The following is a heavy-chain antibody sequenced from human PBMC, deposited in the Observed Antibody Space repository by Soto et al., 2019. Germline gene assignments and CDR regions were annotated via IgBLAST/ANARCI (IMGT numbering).Heavy chain of an antibody. Sequence: QVQLQESGPGLVKPSQTLSLTCTVSGGSISSGGTGSYWTWIRQLPGKGLEWIGYIYYTGNTYYNPSPKSRPTISIDTSEHQFSLTLTSVTAADTAVYFCASGHDAYKVRYWGQGTLVTVSS. CDR2: IYYTGNT. D-gene: IGHD1-1*01. J-gene: IGHJ4*02. V-gene: IGHV4-31*03. CDR3: ASGHDAYKVRY. CDR1: GGSISSGGTGSY.